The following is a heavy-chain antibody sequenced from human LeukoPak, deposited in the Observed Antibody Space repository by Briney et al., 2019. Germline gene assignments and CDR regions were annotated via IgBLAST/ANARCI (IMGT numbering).Heavy chain of an antibody. CDR1: GFTFNIYS. CDR3: ARAQYSSSPSD. J-gene: IGHJ4*02. Sequence: GESLRLSCAASGFTFNIYSMTWVRQAPGQGQHLVSYIDPDNRTIYYADSANGRLTISTDNAKNSLFLQMNSLRAEDTAVYYCARAQYSSSPSDWGQGSLVTVAS. CDR2: IDPDNRTI. V-gene: IGHV3-48*04. D-gene: IGHD6-6*01.